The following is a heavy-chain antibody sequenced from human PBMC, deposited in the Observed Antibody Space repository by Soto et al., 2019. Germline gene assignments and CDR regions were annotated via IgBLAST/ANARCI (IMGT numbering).Heavy chain of an antibody. D-gene: IGHD3-22*01. J-gene: IGHJ4*02. Sequence: EVQLVESGGGLVQPGGSLRLSCAASGFTFSNYWMHRVRQAPGKGLVWVSRINSDGSTTTYADSVKGRFTISRDNAKNTLYLQMNSLRAEDTAVYYCARGRYESSGNIDYWGQGTLVTVSS. CDR3: ARGRYESSGNIDY. CDR2: INSDGSTT. CDR1: GFTFSNYW. V-gene: IGHV3-74*01.